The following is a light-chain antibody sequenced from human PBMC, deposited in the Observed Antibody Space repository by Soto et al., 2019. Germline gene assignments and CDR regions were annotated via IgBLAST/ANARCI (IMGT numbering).Light chain of an antibody. CDR1: QSVSSN. CDR2: GAS. V-gene: IGKV3-15*01. Sequence: EIVMTQSPATLSVSPGERATLSCRASQSVSSNFAWYQQKPGQAPRLLIYGASTRATGIPARVSGSGSGTEFTPTISSLQSEDFAVYYCQQYNNWLGTFGQGTKVEIK. CDR3: QQYNNWLGT. J-gene: IGKJ1*01.